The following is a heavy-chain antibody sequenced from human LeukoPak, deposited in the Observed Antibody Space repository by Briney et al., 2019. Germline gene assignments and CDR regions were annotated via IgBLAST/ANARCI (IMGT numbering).Heavy chain of an antibody. D-gene: IGHD1-26*01. CDR1: GYTFTSYY. CDR2: INPSGGST. V-gene: IGHV1-46*01. CDR3: ARGGIVGATTQDY. J-gene: IGHJ4*02. Sequence: ASVKVSCKASGYTFTSYYMHWVRQAPGQGLEWMGIINPSGGSTSYAQKFQGRVTMTEDTSTDTAYMELSSLRSEDTAVYYCARGGIVGATTQDYWGQGTLVTVSS.